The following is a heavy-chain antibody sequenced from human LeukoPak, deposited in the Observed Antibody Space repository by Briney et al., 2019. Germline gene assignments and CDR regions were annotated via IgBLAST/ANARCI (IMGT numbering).Heavy chain of an antibody. CDR2: IYYSGST. CDR1: GGSISSYY. D-gene: IGHD6-19*01. V-gene: IGHV4-59*01. Sequence: PSQTLSLTCTVSGGSISSYYWSWIRQPPGKGLEWIGYIYYSGSTNYNPSLKSRVTISVDTSKNQFSLKLSSVTAADTAVYYCARVVKASFSSGWNYFDYWGQGTLVTVSS. J-gene: IGHJ4*02. CDR3: ARVVKASFSSGWNYFDY.